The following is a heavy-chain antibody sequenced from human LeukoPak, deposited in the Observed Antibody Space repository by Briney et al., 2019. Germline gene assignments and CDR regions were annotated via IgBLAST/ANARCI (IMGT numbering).Heavy chain of an antibody. CDR2: ISGSGGST. CDR3: AKFGVSGDFWSGYPI. V-gene: IGHV3-23*01. D-gene: IGHD3-3*01. Sequence: GGSLRLSYAASGFTFSSYAMSWVRQAPGKGLEWVSAISGSGGSTYYADSVKGRFTISRDNSKNTLYLQMNSLRAEDTAVYYCAKFGVSGDFWSGYPIWGRGTLVTVSS. J-gene: IGHJ4*02. CDR1: GFTFSSYA.